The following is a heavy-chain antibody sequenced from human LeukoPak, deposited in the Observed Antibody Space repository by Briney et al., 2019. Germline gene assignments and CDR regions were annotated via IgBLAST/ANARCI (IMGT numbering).Heavy chain of an antibody. Sequence: SETLSLTFNVSGGSFSGFYWTWIRQPPGKALEWIGYIYYSGSTNYNPSLKSRVTISVDTSKNQFSLKLSSVTAADTAVYYCARQTADAFDIWGQGTMVTVSS. CDR1: GGSFSGFY. J-gene: IGHJ3*02. V-gene: IGHV4-59*08. CDR3: ARQTADAFDI. CDR2: IYYSGST.